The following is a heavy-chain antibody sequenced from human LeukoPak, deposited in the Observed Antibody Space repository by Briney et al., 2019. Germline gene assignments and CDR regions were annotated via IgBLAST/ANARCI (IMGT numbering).Heavy chain of an antibody. CDR2: IRSKAYGGTT. D-gene: IGHD3-3*01. J-gene: IGHJ3*02. CDR3: TRGRDYDFWSGYYSEDAFDI. Sequence: PGRSLILSCPASGFTFGDYAMSWFRPAPGKGLEWVGFIRSKAYGGTTEYAASVKGRLTISRDDSKSIAYLQMNSLKTEDTAVYYCTRGRDYDFWSGYYSEDAFDIWGQGTMVTVSS. V-gene: IGHV3-49*03. CDR1: GFTFGDYA.